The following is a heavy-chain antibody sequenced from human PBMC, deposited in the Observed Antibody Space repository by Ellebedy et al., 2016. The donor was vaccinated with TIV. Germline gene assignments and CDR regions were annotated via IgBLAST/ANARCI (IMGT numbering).Heavy chain of an antibody. CDR2: ISGGGVNT. D-gene: IGHD3-16*01. CDR3: AKDRRGGSSGSLDY. Sequence: GESLKISCAASGFTFSNFAMSWVRQAPGKGLEWVSGISGGGVNTYYADSLKGRFTISRDNSKHTLYLQMNSLRADDTAVYYCAKDRRGGSSGSLDYWGQGTLVTVSS. CDR1: GFTFSNFA. J-gene: IGHJ4*02. V-gene: IGHV3-23*01.